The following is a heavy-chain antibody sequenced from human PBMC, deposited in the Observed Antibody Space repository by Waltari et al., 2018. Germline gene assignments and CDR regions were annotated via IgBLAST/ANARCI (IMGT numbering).Heavy chain of an antibody. CDR1: GFSFPGYW. J-gene: IGHJ3*02. CDR2: KKQGGRGK. V-gene: IGHV3-7*01. Sequence: EGQLVESGGGFVQPGGSLRLSCEASGFSFPGYWMSWVRQAPGKGLKWLGNKKQGGRGKNYGDSVEGRCTVSRDNAKKSLFLEMNSLRGEDTAVYYCARATYYYDNSGRGAFDIWGQGTRVTVSS. CDR3: ARATYYYDNSGRGAFDI. D-gene: IGHD3-22*01.